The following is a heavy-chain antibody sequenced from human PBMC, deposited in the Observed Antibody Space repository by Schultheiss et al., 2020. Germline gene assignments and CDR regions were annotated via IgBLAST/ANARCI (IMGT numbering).Heavy chain of an antibody. CDR3: ARGSYGSGKGVFDY. D-gene: IGHD3-10*01. CDR1: GGSISSGGYY. V-gene: IGHV4-61*08. J-gene: IGHJ4*02. Sequence: SETLSLTCTVSGGSISSGGYYWSWIRQHPGKGLEWIGYIYYSGSTNYNPSLKSRVTISVDTSKNQFSLKLSSVTAADTAVYYCARGSYGSGKGVFDYWGQGTLVTVSS. CDR2: IYYSGST.